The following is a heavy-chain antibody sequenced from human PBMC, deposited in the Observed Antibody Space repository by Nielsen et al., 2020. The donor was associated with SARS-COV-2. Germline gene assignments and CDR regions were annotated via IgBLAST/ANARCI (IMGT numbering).Heavy chain of an antibody. J-gene: IGHJ6*02. D-gene: IGHD6-13*01. V-gene: IGHV3-13*04. CDR3: ARGGSKDGMDV. CDR1: GFTFSSYD. Sequence: GESLKISCAASGFTFSSYDMHWVRQATGKGLEWVSAIGTAGDTYYPGSVKGRFTISRENAKNSLYLQMNSLRAGDTAVYYCARGGSKDGMDVWGQGTTVTVSS. CDR2: IGTAGDT.